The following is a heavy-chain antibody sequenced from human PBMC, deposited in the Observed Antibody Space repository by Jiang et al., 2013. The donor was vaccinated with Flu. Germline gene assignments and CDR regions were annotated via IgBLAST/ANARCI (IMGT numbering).Heavy chain of an antibody. CDR3: TTTSYYDFWSGYLIDAFDI. Sequence: QLLESGGGLVKPGGSLRLSCAASRFTFSNAWMNWVRQAPGKGLEWVGRIKSKTDGGTTDYAAPVKGRFTISRDDSKNTLYLQMNSLKTEDTAVYYCTTTSYYDFWSGYLIDAFDIWGQGTMVTVSS. D-gene: IGHD3-3*01. CDR1: RFTFSNAW. J-gene: IGHJ3*02. V-gene: IGHV3-15*01. CDR2: IKSKTDGGTT.